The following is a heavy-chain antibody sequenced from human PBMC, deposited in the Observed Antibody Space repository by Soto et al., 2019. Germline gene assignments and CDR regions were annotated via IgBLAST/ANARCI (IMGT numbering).Heavy chain of an antibody. Sequence: PGESLKISCKGSGYSFTSYWIGWVRQMPGKGLEWMGIIYPGDSDTRYSPSFQGQVTISADKSISTAYLQWSSLKASDTAMYYCARSYRPHYSNYVVYYYYGMDVWGQGTTVTVS. CDR1: GYSFTSYW. J-gene: IGHJ6*02. V-gene: IGHV5-51*01. CDR3: ARSYRPHYSNYVVYYYYGMDV. D-gene: IGHD4-4*01. CDR2: IYPGDSDT.